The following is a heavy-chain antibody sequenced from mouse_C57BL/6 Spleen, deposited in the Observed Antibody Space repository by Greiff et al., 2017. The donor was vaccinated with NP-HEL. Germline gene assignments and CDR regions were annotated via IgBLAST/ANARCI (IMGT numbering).Heavy chain of an antibody. V-gene: IGHV7-3*01. Sequence: EVKLVESGGGLVQPGGSLSLSCAASGFTFTDYYMSWVRQPPGKALEWLGFIRNKANGYTTEYSASVKGRFTISRDNSQSILYLQMNDLRAEDSATYYCARWDYAMDYWGQGTSVTVSS. J-gene: IGHJ4*01. CDR2: IRNKANGYTT. CDR3: ARWDYAMDY. CDR1: GFTFTDYY.